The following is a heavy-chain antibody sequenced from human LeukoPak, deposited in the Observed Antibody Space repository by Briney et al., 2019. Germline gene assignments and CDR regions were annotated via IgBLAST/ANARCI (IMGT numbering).Heavy chain of an antibody. D-gene: IGHD6-19*01. J-gene: IGHJ4*02. CDR2: INPNSGGT. V-gene: IGHV1-2*02. CDR1: GYTFTGYY. CDR3: ARSLPLYSSGSDY. Sequence: ASVTVSCKASGYTFTGYYMHWVRQAPGQGLEWMGWINPNSGGTNYAQKFQGRVAMTRDTSISTAYMELSRLRSDDTAVYYCARSLPLYSSGSDYWGQGTLVTVSS.